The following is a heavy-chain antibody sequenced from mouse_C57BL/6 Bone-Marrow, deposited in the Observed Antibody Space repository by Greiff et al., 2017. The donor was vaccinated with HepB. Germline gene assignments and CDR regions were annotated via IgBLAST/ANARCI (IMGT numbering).Heavy chain of an antibody. CDR1: GYAFSSYW. Sequence: QVQLQQSGAELVKPGASVKISCKASGYAFSSYWMNWVKQRPGKGLEWIGQIYPGDGDTNYNGKFKGKATLTADKSSSTAYMQLSSLTSEDSAVYFCARSAYYYGSSSWFAYWGQGTLVTVSA. CDR3: ARSAYYYGSSSWFAY. J-gene: IGHJ3*01. CDR2: IYPGDGDT. D-gene: IGHD1-1*01. V-gene: IGHV1-80*01.